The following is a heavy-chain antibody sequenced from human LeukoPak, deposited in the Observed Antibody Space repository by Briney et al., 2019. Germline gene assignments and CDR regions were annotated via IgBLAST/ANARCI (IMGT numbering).Heavy chain of an antibody. D-gene: IGHD6-13*01. Sequence: PSETLSLTCAVYGGSFSGYYWSWIRQPPGKGLEWIGKINHSGSTNYNPSLKSRVTVSVDTSKNQFSLKLTSVTAADTAVYYCARLSQHPYYFDYYMDVWGKGTTVTVSS. V-gene: IGHV4-34*01. CDR2: INHSGST. CDR1: GGSFSGYY. J-gene: IGHJ6*03. CDR3: ARLSQHPYYFDYYMDV.